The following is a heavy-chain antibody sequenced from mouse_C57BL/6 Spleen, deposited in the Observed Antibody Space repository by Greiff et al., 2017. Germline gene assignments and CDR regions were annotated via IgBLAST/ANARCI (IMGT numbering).Heavy chain of an antibody. Sequence: QVQLQQPGAELVKPGASVKMSCKASGYTFTSYWITWVKQRPGQGLEWIGDIYPGSGSTNYNEKFKSKATLTVDTSSSTAYMQLSSLTSEDSAVYYCARVDYYDSGARDYWGQGTSVTVAS. V-gene: IGHV1-55*01. CDR2: IYPGSGST. CDR1: GYTFTSYW. D-gene: IGHD1-1*01. J-gene: IGHJ4*01. CDR3: ARVDYYDSGARDY.